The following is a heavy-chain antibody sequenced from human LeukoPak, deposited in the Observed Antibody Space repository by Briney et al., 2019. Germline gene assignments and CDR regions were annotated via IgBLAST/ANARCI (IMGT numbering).Heavy chain of an antibody. D-gene: IGHD1-26*01. CDR2: INPNSGGT. J-gene: IGHJ5*02. V-gene: IGHV1-2*02. CDR3: ARAPETWELLAGGFDP. CDR1: GYTFTGYY. Sequence: ASVKVSRKASGYTFTGYYMHWVRQAPGQGLEWMGWINPNSGGTNYAQKFQGRVTMTRDTSISTAYMELSRLRSDDTAVYYCARAPETWELLAGGFDPWGQGTLVTVSS.